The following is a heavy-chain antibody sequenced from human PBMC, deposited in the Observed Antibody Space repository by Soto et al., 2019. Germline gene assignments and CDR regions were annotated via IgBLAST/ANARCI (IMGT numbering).Heavy chain of an antibody. CDR1: GFTFSSYGMTFSSYA. CDR3: AKHGYADKRMGPNYFDY. J-gene: IGHJ4*02. D-gene: IGHD5-12*01. Sequence: EVQLLESGGGSVQPGGSLRLSCAASGFTFSSYGMTFSSYAMSWVRQAPGKGLEWVSTISGSGDSTYYADSVKGRFTISRDNSKNTLYLQMNSLRAEDTAVYYCAKHGYADKRMGPNYFDYWGQGTLVTVSS. V-gene: IGHV3-23*01. CDR2: ISGSGDST.